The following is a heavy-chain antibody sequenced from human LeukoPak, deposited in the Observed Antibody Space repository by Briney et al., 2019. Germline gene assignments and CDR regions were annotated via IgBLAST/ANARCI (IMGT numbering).Heavy chain of an antibody. J-gene: IGHJ4*02. CDR3: TRVGGVRGVHLKYYFDY. CDR1: GFTFGDYA. V-gene: IGHV3-49*04. Sequence: GGSLRLSCTASGFTFGDYAMSWVRQAPGKGLEWVGFIRSKTYGGTTEYAASVKGRFSISRDDSKSIAYLQLNSLKTEDTAVYYCTRVGGVRGVHLKYYFDYWGQGTLVTVSS. CDR2: IRSKTYGGTT. D-gene: IGHD3-10*01.